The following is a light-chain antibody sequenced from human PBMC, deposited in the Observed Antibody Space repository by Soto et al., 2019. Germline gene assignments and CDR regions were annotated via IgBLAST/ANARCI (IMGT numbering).Light chain of an antibody. V-gene: IGKV3-15*01. J-gene: IGKJ1*01. CDR1: QSVSSY. CDR3: QQYKDCPPR. Sequence: EMVMTQSPATLSVSPGERVTLSCRASQSVSSYLAWYQQKPGQPPRLLIYVASTRAAGIPARFSGSGSGTEFTLTISSLQSEDFAVYYCQQYKDCPPRFGQGTQVEIK. CDR2: VAS.